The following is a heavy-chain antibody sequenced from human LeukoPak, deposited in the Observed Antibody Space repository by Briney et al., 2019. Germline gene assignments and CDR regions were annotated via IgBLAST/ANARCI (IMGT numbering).Heavy chain of an antibody. D-gene: IGHD2-15*01. CDR1: GFTFSSYG. CDR3: ARELPGYYMDV. J-gene: IGHJ6*03. Sequence: PGRSLRLSCAASGFTFSSYGMHWVRQAPGKGLEWVAVIWYDGSNKYYADSVKGRFTISRDNAKNSLYLQMNSLRAEDTAVYYCARELPGYYMDVWGKGTTVTVSS. V-gene: IGHV3-33*01. CDR2: IWYDGSNK.